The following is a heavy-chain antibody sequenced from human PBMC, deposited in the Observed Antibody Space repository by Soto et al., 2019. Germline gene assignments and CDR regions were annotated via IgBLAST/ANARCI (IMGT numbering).Heavy chain of an antibody. V-gene: IGHV3-53*04. Sequence: EVQLVESGGGLVQPGGSLRLSCAASGFSVSRNYMSWVRQAPGKGLERVSVIYSGVNTFYADSVKGRFTISRHNSKNTLYLQMNSLRAEDTAVYYCARDGRVGMGGNSYYMDGWGKGTRVTVSS. CDR2: IYSGVNT. J-gene: IGHJ6*03. CDR1: GFSVSRNY. D-gene: IGHD1-1*01. CDR3: ARDGRVGMGGNSYYMDG.